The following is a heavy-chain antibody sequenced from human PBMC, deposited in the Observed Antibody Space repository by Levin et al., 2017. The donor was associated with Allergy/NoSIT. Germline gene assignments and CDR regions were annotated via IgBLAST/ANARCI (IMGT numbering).Heavy chain of an antibody. CDR2: INSDGSST. V-gene: IGHV3-74*01. D-gene: IGHD7-27*01. CDR1: GFTFSSYW. CDR3: ARDLLADWGPGY. Sequence: GESLKISCAASGFTFSSYWMHWVRQAPGKGLVWVSRINSDGSSTSYADSVKGRFTISRDNAKNTLYLQMNSLRAEDTAVYYCARDLLADWGPGYWGQGTLVTVSS. J-gene: IGHJ4*02.